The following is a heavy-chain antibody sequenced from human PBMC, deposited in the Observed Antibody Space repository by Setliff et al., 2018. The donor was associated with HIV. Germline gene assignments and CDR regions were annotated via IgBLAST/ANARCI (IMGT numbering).Heavy chain of an antibody. CDR2: IIPIFGTP. D-gene: IGHD3-3*01. V-gene: IGHV1-69*13. CDR1: GGTFRGFG. J-gene: IGHJ4*02. CDR3: ARANVPYSNFWSFSYSLPYYFDY. Sequence: ASVKVSCKASGGTFRGFGISWVVQAPGQGLEWMGQIIPIFGTPRYAQKFQGRVTITADESTSTAYMELRGLRSDDTAVYYCARANVPYSNFWSFSYSLPYYFDYWGQGTLVTVSS.